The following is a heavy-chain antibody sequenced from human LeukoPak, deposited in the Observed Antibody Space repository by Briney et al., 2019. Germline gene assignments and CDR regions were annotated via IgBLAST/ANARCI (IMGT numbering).Heavy chain of an antibody. Sequence: PGGSLSLFCAASGFTFDDYAMHWVRQAPGKGLEWVSLISGDGGSTYYADSVKGRFTISRDNSKNSLYLQMNSLRTEDTALYYCAKAIFGVVINYYYYGMDVWGQGTTVTVSS. V-gene: IGHV3-43*02. CDR1: GFTFDDYA. CDR3: AKAIFGVVINYYYYGMDV. D-gene: IGHD3-3*02. CDR2: ISGDGGST. J-gene: IGHJ6*02.